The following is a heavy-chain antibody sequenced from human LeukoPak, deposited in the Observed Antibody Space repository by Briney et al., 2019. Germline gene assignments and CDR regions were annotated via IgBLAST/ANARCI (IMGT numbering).Heavy chain of an antibody. Sequence: SQTLSLTCTVSGGSISSYYWSWIRQPPGKGLEWIGYIYYSGSTNYNPSLKSRVTISVDTSKNQFSLKLSSVTAADTAVYYCARERSYYYDSSGGYFDYWGQGTLVTVSS. CDR3: ARERSYYYDSSGGYFDY. D-gene: IGHD3-22*01. CDR2: IYYSGST. CDR1: GGSISSYY. J-gene: IGHJ4*02. V-gene: IGHV4-59*01.